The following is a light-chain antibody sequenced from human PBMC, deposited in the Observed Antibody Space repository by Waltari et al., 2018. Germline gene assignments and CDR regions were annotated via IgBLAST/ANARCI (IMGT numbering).Light chain of an antibody. CDR1: SSDVGGYTY. CDR2: DVN. Sequence: HSALAQPASVSGSPGQSITISCTGHSSDVGGYTYVPWYQQHPGKAPRLLIYDVNNRPSGVSTRFSGPKSGNTASLTISGLQAEDEADYYCSSFTRTNSWVFGGGTKLTVL. CDR3: SSFTRTNSWV. V-gene: IGLV2-14*03. J-gene: IGLJ3*02.